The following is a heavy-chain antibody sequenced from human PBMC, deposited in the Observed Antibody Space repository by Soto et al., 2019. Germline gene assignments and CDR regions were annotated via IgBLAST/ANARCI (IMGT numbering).Heavy chain of an antibody. Sequence: EVQLVQSGAEVKKPGESLKISCKGSGYSFTSYWIGWVRQMPGKGLEWMGIIYPGDSDTRYSPSFQGQVTISADKSISTAYLQWSSLKASDTAMYYCARLWQLVPSARVAAAGPFDYWGQGTLVTVSS. V-gene: IGHV5-51*01. CDR3: ARLWQLVPSARVAAAGPFDY. CDR2: IYPGDSDT. D-gene: IGHD6-13*01. J-gene: IGHJ4*02. CDR1: GYSFTSYW.